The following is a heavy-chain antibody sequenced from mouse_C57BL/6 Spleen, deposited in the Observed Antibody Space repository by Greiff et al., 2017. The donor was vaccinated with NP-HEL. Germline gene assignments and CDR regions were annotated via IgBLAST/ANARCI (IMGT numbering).Heavy chain of an antibody. V-gene: IGHV1-55*01. CDR2: IYPGSGST. J-gene: IGHJ2*01. Sequence: QVQLQQPGAELVKPGASVKMSCKASGYTFTSYWITWVKQRPGQGLEWIGDIYPGSGSTNYNEKFKSKATLTVDTSSSTAYMQLSSLTSEDSAVYYCARSHGSSYYFDYWGQGTTLTVSS. D-gene: IGHD1-1*01. CDR3: ARSHGSSYYFDY. CDR1: GYTFTSYW.